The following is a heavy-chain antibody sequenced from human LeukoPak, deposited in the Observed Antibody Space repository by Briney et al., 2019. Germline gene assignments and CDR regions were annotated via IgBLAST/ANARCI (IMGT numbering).Heavy chain of an antibody. D-gene: IGHD3-22*01. V-gene: IGHV4-34*01. CDR3: ARVWYDSSGYYPDRYYYYYMDV. CDR2: INHSGST. J-gene: IGHJ6*03. Sequence: SETLSLTCAVYGGSFSGYYWSWIRQPPGKGLEWIGEINHSGSTNYNPSLKSRVTISVDTSKNQFSLKLSSVTAADTAVYYCARVWYDSSGYYPDRYYYYYMDVWGKGTTVTISS. CDR1: GGSFSGYY.